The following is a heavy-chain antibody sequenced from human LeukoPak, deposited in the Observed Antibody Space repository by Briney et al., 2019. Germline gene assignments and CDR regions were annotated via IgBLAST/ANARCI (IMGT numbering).Heavy chain of an antibody. V-gene: IGHV3-64D*06. CDR2: ISSEGRST. J-gene: IGHJ3*02. CDR1: GFTFSNYA. Sequence: GGSLRLSCSASGFTFSNYAMHWVRRAPGKGLEYVSAISSEGRSTYYADSVKGRFTISRDNSKNTLYLQMSSLRADDTAVCYCVPDAFDIWGQGTMVTVSS. CDR3: VPDAFDI.